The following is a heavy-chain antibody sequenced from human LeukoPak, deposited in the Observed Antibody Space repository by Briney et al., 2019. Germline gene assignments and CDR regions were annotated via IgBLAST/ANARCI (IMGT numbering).Heavy chain of an antibody. Sequence: GGSLRLSCAAAEFIPSSFWMSWVRHAPGKGREWGANIKKDGSEKYYVDSVNGRFTISSDNAKNSLCLQMNSLRVEDTAVYYCARDVRYGAIDYWGQGALVTVSS. CDR1: EFIPSSFW. J-gene: IGHJ4*02. V-gene: IGHV3-7*01. D-gene: IGHD4-17*01. CDR3: ARDVRYGAIDY. CDR2: IKKDGSEK.